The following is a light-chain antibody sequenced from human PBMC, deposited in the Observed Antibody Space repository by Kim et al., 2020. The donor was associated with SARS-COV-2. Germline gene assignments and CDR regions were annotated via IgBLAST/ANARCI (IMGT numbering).Light chain of an antibody. J-gene: IGKJ4*01. CDR1: QSISSW. V-gene: IGKV1-5*01. Sequence: DIQMTQSPSTLSASVGDRVTITCRASQSISSWLAWYRQRPGKAPELLIYDASSLQSGVPSRFTGSGSGTEFTLTISSLKPDDFATYYCQQYKTYPLTFGGGTKVDIK. CDR2: DAS. CDR3: QQYKTYPLT.